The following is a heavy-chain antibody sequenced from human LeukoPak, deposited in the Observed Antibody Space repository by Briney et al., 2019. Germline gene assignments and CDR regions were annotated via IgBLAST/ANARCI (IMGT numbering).Heavy chain of an antibody. D-gene: IGHD3-10*01. CDR2: ISSSGSTI. CDR3: ARDYGSGSYYSYYYYMDV. V-gene: IGHV3-48*04. Sequence: PGGSLRLSCAASGFTFSSYGMSWVRQAPGKGLEWVSYISSSGSTIYYADSVKGRFTISRDNAKNSLYLQMNSLRAEDTAVYYCARDYGSGSYYSYYYYMDVWGKGTTVTISS. J-gene: IGHJ6*03. CDR1: GFTFSSYG.